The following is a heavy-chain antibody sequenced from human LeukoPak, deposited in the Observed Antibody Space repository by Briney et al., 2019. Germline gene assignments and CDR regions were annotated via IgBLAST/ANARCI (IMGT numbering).Heavy chain of an antibody. D-gene: IGHD2/OR15-2a*01. V-gene: IGHV3-30*18. CDR1: GFTFSRYG. Sequence: PGGSLRLSCAASGFTFSRYGMHWVRQTPGKGLEWVTVIAHGGSVQYYTDSVKGRFTISRDDSKNMLYLQMNSLKPEDTAIYYCAKEKVPISMPAWYFDLWGRGTLVTVSS. CDR2: IAHGGSVQ. J-gene: IGHJ2*01. CDR3: AKEKVPISMPAWYFDL.